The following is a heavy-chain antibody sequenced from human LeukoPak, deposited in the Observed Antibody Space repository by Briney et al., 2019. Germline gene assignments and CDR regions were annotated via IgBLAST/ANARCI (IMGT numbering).Heavy chain of an antibody. J-gene: IGHJ4*02. CDR3: AKSLAPCGGSCYEKYYFDY. CDR1: GFTFSSYA. CDR2: ISGGGGAT. D-gene: IGHD2-15*01. Sequence: GGSLSLSCAASGFTFSSYAMTWVRQTPGKGMEWVSAISGGGGATYYADSVKGLFTISRDNSKNTLYLQMDSLRAEDTAIYYCAKSLAPCGGSCYEKYYFDYWGQGTLVTVSS. V-gene: IGHV3-23*01.